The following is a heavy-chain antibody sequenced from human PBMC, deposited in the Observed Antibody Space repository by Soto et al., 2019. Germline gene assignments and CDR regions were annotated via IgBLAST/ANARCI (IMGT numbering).Heavy chain of an antibody. Sequence: QVQLQQWGAGLLKPSETLSLTCAVYGGSFSGYYWSWIRQPPGKGLEWIGEINHSGSTNYKPSLKSRVTISVDTSKNQFSLKLSSMTAADTAVYYCARDRYSYYYGMDVWGLGTTVTVSS. CDR1: GGSFSGYY. V-gene: IGHV4-34*01. CDR2: INHSGST. CDR3: ARDRYSYYYGMDV. J-gene: IGHJ6*02.